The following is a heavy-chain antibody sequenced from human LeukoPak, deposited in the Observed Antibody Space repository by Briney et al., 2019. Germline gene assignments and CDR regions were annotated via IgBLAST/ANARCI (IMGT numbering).Heavy chain of an antibody. CDR1: GFTFSSYA. D-gene: IGHD6-19*01. Sequence: GGSLRLSCAASGFTFSSYAIHWVRQAPGKGLEWVAVISYDRSNKYYADSVKGRFTISRDNSKNTLYLKMNSLRAEDTAVYYCARDGIAVAGQHGMDVWGQGTTVTVXS. J-gene: IGHJ6*02. V-gene: IGHV3-30-3*01. CDR2: ISYDRSNK. CDR3: ARDGIAVAGQHGMDV.